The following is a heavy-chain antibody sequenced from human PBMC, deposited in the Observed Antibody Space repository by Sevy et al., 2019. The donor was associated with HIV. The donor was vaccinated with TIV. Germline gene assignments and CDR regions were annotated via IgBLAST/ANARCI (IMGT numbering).Heavy chain of an antibody. CDR2: ISSSGSPI. V-gene: IGHV3-48*04. CDR3: ARDLPGDSRMDV. CDR1: GFTFSSYS. J-gene: IGHJ6*02. D-gene: IGHD3-22*01. Sequence: GGSLRLSCAASGFTFSSYSINWVRQAPGKGLEWVSYISSSGSPIYYADSVKGRFTISRDNAKNSLYLQMNSLRAEDTGVYYCARDLPGDSRMDVWGQGTTVTVSS.